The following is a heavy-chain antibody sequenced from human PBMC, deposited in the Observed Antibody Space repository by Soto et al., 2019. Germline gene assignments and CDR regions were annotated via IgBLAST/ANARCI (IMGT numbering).Heavy chain of an antibody. CDR1: GGTVASSHW. CDR3: AREIVTAGGNNYFDP. Sequence: SETLSLTCGVSGGTVASSHWWSWVRQSPGGGLEWIGNVYHTGDTNLNPSLQSRVTISVDKSNNQFSLRLNSLTAADTAVYFCAREIVTAGGNNYFDPWGHGTRVTAPQ. J-gene: IGHJ5*02. CDR2: VYHTGDT. D-gene: IGHD2-21*02. V-gene: IGHV4-4*02.